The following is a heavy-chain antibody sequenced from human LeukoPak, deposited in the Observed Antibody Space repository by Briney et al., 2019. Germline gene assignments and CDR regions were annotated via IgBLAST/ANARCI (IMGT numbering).Heavy chain of an antibody. Sequence: GGSLRLSCAASGFTFSSYGMHWVRQAPGKGLEWVAVISYDGSNKYYADSVKGRFTISRDNSKNTLYLQMNSLRAEDTAVYYRAKDIGSSGWYYFDYWGQGTLVTVSS. J-gene: IGHJ4*02. CDR1: GFTFSSYG. D-gene: IGHD6-19*01. CDR2: ISYDGSNK. CDR3: AKDIGSSGWYYFDY. V-gene: IGHV3-30*18.